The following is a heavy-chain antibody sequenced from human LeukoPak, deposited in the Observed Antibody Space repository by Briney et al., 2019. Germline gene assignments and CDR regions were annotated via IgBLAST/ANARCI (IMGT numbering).Heavy chain of an antibody. Sequence: KPSETLSLTCTVSGGSGNSSYWSWVRPPPAKGLEWIGFISNSGSTNYSPSFTRRLTISVDTSKNQVSLRLTSVTAADTAVYYCARHARGYSFGAWFDPWGQGVLVTVSS. CDR3: ARHARGYSFGAWFDP. D-gene: IGHD5-12*01. CDR2: ISNSGST. CDR1: GGSGNSSY. V-gene: IGHV4-59*02. J-gene: IGHJ5*02.